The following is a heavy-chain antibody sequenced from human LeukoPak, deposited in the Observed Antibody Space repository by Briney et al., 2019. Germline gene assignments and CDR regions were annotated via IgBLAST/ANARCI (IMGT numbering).Heavy chain of an antibody. J-gene: IGHJ4*02. CDR1: GFTFSSYA. D-gene: IGHD1-26*01. V-gene: IGHV3-23*01. CDR3: AKARVGATMVLLDY. CDR2: ISGSGGST. Sequence: GGSLRLSCAASGFTFSSYAMSWVRQAPGKGLEWVSAISGSGGSTYYADSVKGRFTISRDNSKNTLYLQMNSLRAEDTAVYYCAKARVGATMVLLDYWGQGTLVTVSS.